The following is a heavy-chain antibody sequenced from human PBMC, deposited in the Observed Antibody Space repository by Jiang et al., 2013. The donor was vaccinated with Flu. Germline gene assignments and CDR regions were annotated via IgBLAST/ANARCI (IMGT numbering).Heavy chain of an antibody. CDR3: AKDIAGYSYGYDYYYYGMDV. CDR1: GFTFDDYA. CDR2: ISWNSGSI. Sequence: VQLVESGGGLVQPGRSLRLSCAASGFTFDDYAMHWVRQAPGKGLEWVSGISWNSGSIGYADSVKGRFTISRDNAKNSLYLQMNSLRAEDTALYYCAKDIAGYSYGYDYYYYGMDVWGQGTTV. V-gene: IGHV3-9*01. D-gene: IGHD5-18*01. J-gene: IGHJ6*02.